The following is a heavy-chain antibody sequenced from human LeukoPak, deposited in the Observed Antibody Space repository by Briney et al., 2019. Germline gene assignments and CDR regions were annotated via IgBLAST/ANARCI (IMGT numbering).Heavy chain of an antibody. J-gene: IGHJ4*02. CDR3: AKVGVVIDY. D-gene: IGHD3-22*01. CDR1: GFTFSSYA. Sequence: PGRSLRLSCAASGFTFSSYAMYWVRQAPGKGLEWVAVISYDGSNKYYADSVKGRFTISRDNSKNTLYLQMNSLRAEDTAVYYCAKVGVVIDYWGQGTLVTVSS. CDR2: ISYDGSNK. V-gene: IGHV3-30-3*01.